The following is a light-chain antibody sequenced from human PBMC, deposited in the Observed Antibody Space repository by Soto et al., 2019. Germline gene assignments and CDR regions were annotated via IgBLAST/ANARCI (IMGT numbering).Light chain of an antibody. V-gene: IGLV2-14*03. Sequence: QSALTQPASVSGSPGQSITISCTGTRSDVGAYNYVSWYQQHPGKAPKLMIYDVSNRPSGVSNRFSGSKSGNTASLTISGLQGEDEADYYCTSFTSSSTYVFGTGTKLTVL. CDR2: DVS. CDR1: RSDVGAYNY. J-gene: IGLJ1*01. CDR3: TSFTSSSTYV.